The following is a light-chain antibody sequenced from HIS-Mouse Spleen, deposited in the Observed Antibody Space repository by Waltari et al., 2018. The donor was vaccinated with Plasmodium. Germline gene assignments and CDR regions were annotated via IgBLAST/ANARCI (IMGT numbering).Light chain of an antibody. V-gene: IGKV4-1*01. CDR3: QQYYSTPWT. CDR2: WAS. Sequence: DIVMTQSPDSLAVSLGERATINCKSSQSVLYSSNNKNYLAWYQQKPGQPPKLVIYWASTRESGVPDLSSGSGSGTDFTLTISSLQAEDVAVYYCQQYYSTPWTFGQGTKVEIK. J-gene: IGKJ1*01. CDR1: QSVLYSSNNKNY.